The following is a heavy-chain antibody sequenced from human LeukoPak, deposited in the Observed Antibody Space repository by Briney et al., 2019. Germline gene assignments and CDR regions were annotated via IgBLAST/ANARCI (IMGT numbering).Heavy chain of an antibody. Sequence: PGGSLRLSCAASGFTFSDYYMSWIRQAPGKELEWLSCISTTSSTRYYADSVKGRFTISRDNAKKSLYLQVNSLRAEDTAVYYCARTGDGYSSFSYYYYMDVWGKGTTVSVSS. J-gene: IGHJ6*03. CDR1: GFTFSDYY. CDR2: ISTTSSTR. CDR3: ARTGDGYSSFSYYYYMDV. D-gene: IGHD5-24*01. V-gene: IGHV3-11*04.